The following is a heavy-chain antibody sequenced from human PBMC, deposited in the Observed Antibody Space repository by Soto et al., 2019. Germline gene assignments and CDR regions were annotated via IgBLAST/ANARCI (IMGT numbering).Heavy chain of an antibody. CDR2: IKSKTDGGTT. Sequence: GGSLRLSCAASGFTFSNAWMSWVRQAPGKGLEWVGRIKSKTDGGTTDYAAPVKGRFTISRDDSKNTLYLQMNSLKTEDTAVYYCTTLTPISGWYNDYWGQGTLVTVSS. D-gene: IGHD6-19*01. CDR3: TTLTPISGWYNDY. J-gene: IGHJ4*02. CDR1: GFTFSNAW. V-gene: IGHV3-15*01.